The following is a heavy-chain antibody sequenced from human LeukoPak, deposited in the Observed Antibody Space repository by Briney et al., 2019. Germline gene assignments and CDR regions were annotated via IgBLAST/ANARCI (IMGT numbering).Heavy chain of an antibody. CDR3: AKDVAYTFDY. CDR2: ISGSGGST. Sequence: GGSLRLSCAASGFTFSSYGMSWVRQAPGEGREGVSAISGSGGSTYYADSVKGRFTISRENSKNTLYLQMNSVRTEDTAVYYCAKDVAYTFDYWGQGTLVTVSS. V-gene: IGHV3-23*01. D-gene: IGHD3-16*01. CDR1: GFTFSSYG. J-gene: IGHJ4*02.